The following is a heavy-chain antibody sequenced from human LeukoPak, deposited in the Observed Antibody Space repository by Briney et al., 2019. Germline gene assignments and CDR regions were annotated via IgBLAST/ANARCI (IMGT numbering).Heavy chain of an antibody. CDR2: IKWDGGST. Sequence: GSLRLSCAASGFTFSSYWMSWVRQAPGTGLEWVSGIKWDGGSTGYEDTVKGRFTISRDNAKNSLYLQMNSLRAEDTALYYCARNVGSGYYYYFDYWGQGTLVTVSS. D-gene: IGHD3-22*01. CDR1: GFTFSSYW. V-gene: IGHV3-20*04. J-gene: IGHJ4*02. CDR3: ARNVGSGYYYYFDY.